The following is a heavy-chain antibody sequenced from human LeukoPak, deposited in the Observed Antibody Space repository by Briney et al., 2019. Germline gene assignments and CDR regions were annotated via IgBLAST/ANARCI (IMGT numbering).Heavy chain of an antibody. D-gene: IGHD5-18*01. J-gene: IGHJ4*02. CDR1: GGSISSYY. Sequence: SETLSLTCTVSGGSISSYYWSWIRQPPGKGLEWIGYIYYSGSTNYNPSLKSRVTISVDTSKNQFSLKLSSVTAADTAVYYCASGHVDTAMVTFDYWGQGTLVTVSS. V-gene: IGHV4-59*01. CDR3: ASGHVDTAMVTFDY. CDR2: IYYSGST.